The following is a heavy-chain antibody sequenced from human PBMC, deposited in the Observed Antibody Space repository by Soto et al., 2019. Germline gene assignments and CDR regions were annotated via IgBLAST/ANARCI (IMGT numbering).Heavy chain of an antibody. D-gene: IGHD3-22*01. CDR2: IIPIFGTA. Sequence: SVKVSCKASGGTFSSYAISWVRQAPGQGLEWMGGIIPIFGTANYAQNFQGRVTITADKSTSTAYMELSSLRSEDTAVYYCAYSASSGPFDCCCQGTLVTVSS. V-gene: IGHV1-69*06. J-gene: IGHJ4*02. CDR3: AYSASSGPFDC. CDR1: GGTFSSYA.